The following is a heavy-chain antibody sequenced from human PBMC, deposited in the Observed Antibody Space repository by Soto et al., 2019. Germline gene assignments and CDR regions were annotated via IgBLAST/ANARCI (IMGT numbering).Heavy chain of an antibody. D-gene: IGHD3-22*01. V-gene: IGHV3-30*03. CDR3: TMDGLLYDSAVYYPMY. J-gene: IGHJ4*02. Sequence: QVQLVESGGGVAQPGRSLRLSCVASGFVFSTYGMHWVRQAPGEGLEWVAFISYDGSNKYYADSVMVRFTSSRYNSQKTLSLQMSSLGDEDSAVYFCTMDGLLYDSAVYYPMYWCQGSLVTLSS. CDR1: GFVFSTYG. CDR2: ISYDGSNK.